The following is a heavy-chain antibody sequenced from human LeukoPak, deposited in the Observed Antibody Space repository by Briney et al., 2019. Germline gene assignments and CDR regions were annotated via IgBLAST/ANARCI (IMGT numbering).Heavy chain of an antibody. V-gene: IGHV4-30-4*01. CDR3: ARGGDRIPDY. D-gene: IGHD2-2*02. Sequence: SETLSLTCTVSGGSISSGDYYWSWIRQPPGKGLEWIGYTYYSGSTYYNPSLKSRVTISVDTSENQFSLKLSSVTAADTAVYYCARGGDRIPDYWGQGTLVTVSS. J-gene: IGHJ4*02. CDR1: GGSISSGDYY. CDR2: TYYSGST.